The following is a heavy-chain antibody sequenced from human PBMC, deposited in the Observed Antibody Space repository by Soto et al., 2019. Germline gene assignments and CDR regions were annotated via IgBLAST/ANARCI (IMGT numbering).Heavy chain of an antibody. CDR1: GFTFSSYS. CDR3: AGGGGMGAALSYYYYGMDV. V-gene: IGHV3-21*01. D-gene: IGHD6-13*01. J-gene: IGHJ6*02. CDR2: ISSSSSYI. Sequence: PGGSLRLSCAASGFTFSSYSMNWVRQAPGKGLEWVSSISSSSSYIYYADSVKGRFTISRDNAKNSLYLQMNSLRAEDTAVYYCAGGGGMGAALSYYYYGMDVWGQGTTVTVSS.